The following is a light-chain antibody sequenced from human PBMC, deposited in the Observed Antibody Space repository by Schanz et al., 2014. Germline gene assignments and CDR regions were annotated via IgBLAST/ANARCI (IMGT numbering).Light chain of an antibody. CDR2: GAS. CDR3: QQYGSSPYT. V-gene: IGKV3-20*01. J-gene: IGKJ2*01. Sequence: EIVLTQSPGTLSVSPGARATLSCRASQSVSSSVAWYQQKPGQSPRLLIHGASTRATGIPARFSGSGSGTDFTLTISSLEPEDFAVYYCQQYGSSPYTFGQGTKLEIK. CDR1: QSVSSS.